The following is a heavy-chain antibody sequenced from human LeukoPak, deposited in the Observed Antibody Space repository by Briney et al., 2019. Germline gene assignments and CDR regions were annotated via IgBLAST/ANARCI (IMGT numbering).Heavy chain of an antibody. V-gene: IGHV3-7*01. CDR3: ARDTVNGPFVISLDL. CDR2: INSADNVE. J-gene: IGHJ5*02. D-gene: IGHD2-8*01. CDR1: GFTFSTYW. Sequence: PGESLRLSCAASGFTFSTYWMSWVRQAPGKGPEWVAHINSADNVEYYTDSVRGRFTMSRDNAKDLLYLHLNSLRDEDTAVYYCARDTVNGPFVISLDLWGQGVLVTVSS.